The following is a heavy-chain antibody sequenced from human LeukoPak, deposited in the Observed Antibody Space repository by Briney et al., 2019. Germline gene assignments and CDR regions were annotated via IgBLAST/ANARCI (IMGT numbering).Heavy chain of an antibody. CDR2: ISSSSSYI. J-gene: IGHJ4*02. Sequence: SGGSLRLSCAASGFTFSSYSMNWVRQAPGKGLEWVSSISSSSSYIYYADSVKGRLTISRDNAKNSLYLQMNSLRAEDTAVCYCARDSRMVRGTSDYWGQGTLVTVSS. D-gene: IGHD3-10*01. V-gene: IGHV3-21*01. CDR3: ARDSRMVRGTSDY. CDR1: GFTFSSYS.